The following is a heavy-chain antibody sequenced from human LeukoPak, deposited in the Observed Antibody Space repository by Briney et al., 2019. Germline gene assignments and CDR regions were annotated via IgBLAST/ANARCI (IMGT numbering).Heavy chain of an antibody. V-gene: IGHV5-51*01. J-gene: IGHJ4*02. D-gene: IGHD3-22*01. Sequence: GESLKISCKGSGYSFINYWIGWVRQMPGKGLEWMGIIYPGDSDTRYSPSFQGQVTISADKSISTAYLQWSSLKASDTAMYYYARQSSSYAPFDYWGQGTLVTVSS. CDR1: GYSFINYW. CDR3: ARQSSSYAPFDY. CDR2: IYPGDSDT.